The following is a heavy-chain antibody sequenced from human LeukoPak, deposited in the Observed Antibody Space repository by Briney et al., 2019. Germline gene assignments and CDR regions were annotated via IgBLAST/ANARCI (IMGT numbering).Heavy chain of an antibody. V-gene: IGHV1-2*02. CDR3: ARSQDIVVDTAFDY. Sequence: ASVKVSCKASGYTFTGYYMHWVRQAPGQGLEWMGWINPNSGGTNYAQKFQGRVTMTRDTSISTAYMELSSLRSEDTAVYYCARSQDIVVDTAFDYWGQGTLVTVSS. D-gene: IGHD2-15*01. CDR2: INPNSGGT. J-gene: IGHJ4*02. CDR1: GYTFTGYY.